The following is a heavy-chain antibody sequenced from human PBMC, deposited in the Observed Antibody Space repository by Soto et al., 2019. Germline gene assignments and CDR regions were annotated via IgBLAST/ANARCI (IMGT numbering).Heavy chain of an antibody. CDR1: GGTFTDYT. CDR3: AKQLGPSAFDM. V-gene: IGHV1-69*02. CDR2: IIPVLDLS. Sequence: QVQLVQSGAEVKKPGSSVKVSCKASGGTFTDYTITWVRQAPGQGLEWMGRIIPVLDLSNYAQKFQGRVTITADKSTTNSYIEMSGLTYEDTAVYYCAKQLGPSAFDMWGRGTLVTVSS. J-gene: IGHJ2*01. D-gene: IGHD1-26*01.